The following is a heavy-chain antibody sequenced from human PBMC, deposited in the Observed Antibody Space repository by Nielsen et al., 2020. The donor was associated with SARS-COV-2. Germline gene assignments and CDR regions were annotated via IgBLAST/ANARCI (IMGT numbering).Heavy chain of an antibody. V-gene: IGHV1-2*06. CDR2: INPNSGGT. D-gene: IGHD2-2*01. J-gene: IGHJ5*02. CDR3: ARGGYCSSTSCLLWFDP. Sequence: ASVKVSCKASGYTFTGYYMHWVRQAPGQGLEWMGRINPNSGGTNYAQKFQGRVTMTRDTSISTAYMELSRLRSDDTAVYYCARGGYCSSTSCLLWFDPWSQGTLVTVSS. CDR1: GYTFTGYY.